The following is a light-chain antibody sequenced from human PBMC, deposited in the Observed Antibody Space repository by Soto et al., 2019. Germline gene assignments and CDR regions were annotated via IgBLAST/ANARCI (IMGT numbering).Light chain of an antibody. CDR3: QQYNNWLTWT. J-gene: IGKJ1*01. Sequence: DIVMTQSPATLSLSPGERATISCRASQSLNSNLAWYQQKPGRAPRLLIYGASTRATGIPPQFTGSGSETEFTLNVSSLQSEDFEVYYCQQYNNWLTWTFGQGTKVEIK. CDR1: QSLNSN. CDR2: GAS. V-gene: IGKV3-15*01.